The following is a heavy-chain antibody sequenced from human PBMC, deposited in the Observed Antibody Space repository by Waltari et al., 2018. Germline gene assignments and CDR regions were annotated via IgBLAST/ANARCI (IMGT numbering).Heavy chain of an antibody. CDR2: IIQICGKA. CDR1: GGTFSSYA. J-gene: IGHJ5*02. CDR3: ARVTQALRVENVPFDP. Sequence: QVQLVQSGAEVKKPGSSVKVSCKASGGTFSSYAISWVRQAPGQGLEWMGGIIQICGKANYAQKFQGRVTMTADESTSTAYMELSSLRSEDTAVYYCARVTQALRVENVPFDPWGQGTLVTVSS. V-gene: IGHV1-69*01. D-gene: IGHD2-2*01.